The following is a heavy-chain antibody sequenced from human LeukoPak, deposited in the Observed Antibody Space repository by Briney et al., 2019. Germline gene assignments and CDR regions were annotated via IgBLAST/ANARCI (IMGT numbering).Heavy chain of an antibody. J-gene: IGHJ6*02. CDR3: AKASMVRGVIYYYYGMDD. V-gene: IGHV3-9*01. D-gene: IGHD3-10*01. CDR1: GFTFDDYA. CDR2: ISWNSGSI. Sequence: PGGSLRLSCAASGFTFDDYAMHWVRQAPGKGLEWVSGISWNSGSIGYADSVKGRFTISRDNAKNSLYLQMNSLRAEDTALYYCAKASMVRGVIYYYYGMDDWGQGTTVTVSS.